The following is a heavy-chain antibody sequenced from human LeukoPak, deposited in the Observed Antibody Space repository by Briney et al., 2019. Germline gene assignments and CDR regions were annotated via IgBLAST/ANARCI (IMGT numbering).Heavy chain of an antibody. Sequence: GTSVKASCKAAGYTFTSSDINWVRQSSGHRLECMGWMNPNSGNTGYAQKFQGRVTMTRDISTSTAYMELTNLRSEDTGTYYCARLSKAYNWDEYYYYCFLNGWGKGTTVIVSS. D-gene: IGHD1-1*01. CDR2: MNPNSGNT. V-gene: IGHV1-8*01. CDR1: GYTFTSSD. J-gene: IGHJ6*03. CDR3: ARLSKAYNWDEYYYYCFLNG.